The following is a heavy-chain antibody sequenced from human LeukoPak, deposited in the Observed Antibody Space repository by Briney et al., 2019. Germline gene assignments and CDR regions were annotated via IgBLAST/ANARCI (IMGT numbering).Heavy chain of an antibody. D-gene: IGHD5-12*01. CDR2: ISPSGGPT. Sequence: ASVKVSCKAFGYTFTSNYMHWVRQAPGQGPEWMGVISPSGGPTTYAQKFQGRVTLTRDMSTSTDYLELSSLRSEDTAVYYCARGRFSGYGADWGQGTLVTVSS. CDR1: GYTFTSNY. CDR3: ARGRFSGYGAD. J-gene: IGHJ4*02. V-gene: IGHV1-46*01.